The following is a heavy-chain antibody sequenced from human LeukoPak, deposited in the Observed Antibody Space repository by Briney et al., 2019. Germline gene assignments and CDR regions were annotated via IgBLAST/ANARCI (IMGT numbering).Heavy chain of an antibody. D-gene: IGHD4-17*01. CDR3: ARVPRGTVTTVFDY. Sequence: ASVKVSCKASGYTFNSYYMHWVRQAPGQGLEWMGIINPSGGSTSYAQKFQGRVTMTRDTSTSTVYMELSSLRSEDTAVYYCARVPRGTVTTVFDYWAREPWSPSPQ. J-gene: IGHJ4*02. CDR2: INPSGGST. CDR1: GYTFNSYY. V-gene: IGHV1-46*02.